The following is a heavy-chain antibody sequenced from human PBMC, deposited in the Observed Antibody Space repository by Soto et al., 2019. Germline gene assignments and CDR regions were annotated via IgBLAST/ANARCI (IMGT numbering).Heavy chain of an antibody. J-gene: IGHJ4*02. CDR3: ARYSSSSSDY. V-gene: IGHV1-18*04. Sequence: ASVKVSCKASGYRFTTYQMHWVRQAPGQGLEWMGWISAYNGNTNYAQKLQGRVTMTTDTSTSTAYMELRSLRSDDTAVYYCARYSSSSSDYWGQGTLVTVSS. CDR2: ISAYNGNT. CDR1: GYRFTTYQ. D-gene: IGHD6-6*01.